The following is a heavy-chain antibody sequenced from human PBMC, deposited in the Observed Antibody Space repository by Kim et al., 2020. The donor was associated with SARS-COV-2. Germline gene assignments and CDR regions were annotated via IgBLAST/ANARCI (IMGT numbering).Heavy chain of an antibody. J-gene: IGHJ4*02. CDR2: IDPSDSYT. Sequence: GESLKISCKGSGYSFTSYWISWVRQMPGKGLEWMGRIDPSDSYTNYSPSFQGHVTISADKSISTAYLQWSSLKASDTAMYYCARHNSQITISLDYGDYTGLSDYWGQGTLVTVSS. CDR1: GYSFTSYW. CDR3: ARHNSQITISLDYGDYTGLSDY. V-gene: IGHV5-10-1*01. D-gene: IGHD4-17*01.